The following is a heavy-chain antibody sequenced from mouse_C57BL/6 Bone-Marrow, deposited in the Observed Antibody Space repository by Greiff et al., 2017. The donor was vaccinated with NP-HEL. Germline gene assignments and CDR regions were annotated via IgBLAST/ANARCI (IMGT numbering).Heavy chain of an antibody. CDR3: AYCNYGAWVAY. J-gene: IGHJ3*01. CDR1: GFNIKDYY. CDR2: IDPEDGEI. D-gene: IGHD2-1*01. V-gene: IGHV14-2*01. Sequence: VQLVESGAELVKPGASVKLSCTASGFNIKDYYMHWVKQRTEQGLEWIGRIDPEDGEIKYASKFQGKATITADTSSNTAYRQLSSLTSEDTAVYYCAYCNYGAWVAYWGQGTLVTVSA.